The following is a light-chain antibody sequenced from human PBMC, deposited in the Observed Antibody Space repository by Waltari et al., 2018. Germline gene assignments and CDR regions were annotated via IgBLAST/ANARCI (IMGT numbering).Light chain of an antibody. CDR1: ALPRQS. V-gene: IGLV3-10*01. J-gene: IGLJ2*01. CDR3: YSTDISGTERV. CDR2: EDS. Sequence: SYELTQPPSVSVSLGQTARITRSGDALPRQSTYWYQQKSGQAPIPVIYEDSNRPSGIPERFSGSSSGTMATLTVTGAQVEDEADYYCYSTDISGTERVFGGGTKLTVL.